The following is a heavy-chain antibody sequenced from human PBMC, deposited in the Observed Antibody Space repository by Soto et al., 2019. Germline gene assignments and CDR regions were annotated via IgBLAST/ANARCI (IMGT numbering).Heavy chain of an antibody. Sequence: EVQLVESGGGLVQPGRSLRRSCSASGFTFDAYGMHWVRQAPGKGLEWVSGITWNSGSIGYAASVKGRFTISRDNAKNCLYLQMNSLRAEDTALYYCAKRVGPGESWGQGTLVTVSS. J-gene: IGHJ4*02. CDR3: AKRVGPGES. CDR2: ITWNSGSI. V-gene: IGHV3-9*01. CDR1: GFTFDAYG.